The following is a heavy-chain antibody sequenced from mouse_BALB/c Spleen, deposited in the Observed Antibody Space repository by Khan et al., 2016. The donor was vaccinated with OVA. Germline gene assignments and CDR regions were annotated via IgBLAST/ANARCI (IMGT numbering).Heavy chain of an antibody. V-gene: IGHV3-2*02. CDR1: GYSITSDYA. CDR3: ARGRAY. J-gene: IGHJ3*01. CDR2: IHYSGST. Sequence: EVQLQESGPGLVKPSQSLSLTCTVTGYSITSDYAWNWIRQFPGNKLGWMCYIHYSGSTSYIPSLKSRISITRDTSKNQFFLHLNSVTSEDTATYYCARGRAYWGQGTLVTVSA. D-gene: IGHD3-3*01.